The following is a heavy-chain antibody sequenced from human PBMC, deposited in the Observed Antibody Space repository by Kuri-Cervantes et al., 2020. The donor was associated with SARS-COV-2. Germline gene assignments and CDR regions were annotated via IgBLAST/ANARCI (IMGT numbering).Heavy chain of an antibody. J-gene: IGHJ4*02. V-gene: IGHV3-48*04. D-gene: IGHD2-2*01. CDR1: VFTFSNYG. Sequence: GGSLRLSCAVSVFTFSNYGMNWVRQAPGKGMEWVAHINSISSNIGYADSVKGRFTISRDNAKNSLYLKMNSLRAEDTAVYYRATDLPCSSTSCHQTPVDYWGQGTLVTVSS. CDR3: ATDLPCSSTSCHQTPVDY. CDR2: INSISSNI.